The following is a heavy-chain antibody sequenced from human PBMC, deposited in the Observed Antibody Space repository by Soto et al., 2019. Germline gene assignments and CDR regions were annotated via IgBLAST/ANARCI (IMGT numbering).Heavy chain of an antibody. D-gene: IGHD3-22*01. V-gene: IGHV3-11*01. CDR1: GGIFSDGD. CDR2: TGFCGNTI. J-gene: IGHJ4*02. Sequence: VVSLILSCSASGGIFSDGDISWIRQAPVNGLEWLSDTGFCGNTIYYADSVKSRFTVSMDNSKNSLYLQMNSLRVEDTAVYYSARDSFPYYHNSHRHGEALDHWGQRTLVTVSS. CDR3: ARDSFPYYHNSHRHGEALDH.